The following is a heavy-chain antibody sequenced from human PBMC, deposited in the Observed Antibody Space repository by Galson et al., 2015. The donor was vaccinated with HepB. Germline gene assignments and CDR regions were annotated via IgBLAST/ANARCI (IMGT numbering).Heavy chain of an antibody. CDR2: ISSSSSYI. CDR3: ARGGWILTGRDEWWGGMDV. V-gene: IGHV3-21*01. Sequence: SLRLSCAASGFTFNNYSINWVRQAPGKGLEWVSSISSSSSYIYYADSVKGRFTISRDNAKNSLYLQMNSLRAEDTAVYYCARGGWILTGRDEWWGGMDVWGQGTTVTVSS. CDR1: GFTFNNYS. J-gene: IGHJ6*02. D-gene: IGHD3-9*01.